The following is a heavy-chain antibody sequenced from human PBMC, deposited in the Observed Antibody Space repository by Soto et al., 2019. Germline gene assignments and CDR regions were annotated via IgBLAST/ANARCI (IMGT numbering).Heavy chain of an antibody. J-gene: IGHJ6*02. D-gene: IGHD1-20*01. CDR3: ARGCNWNAVYYYGMDV. V-gene: IGHV1-69*13. CDR2: IIPIFGTA. CDR1: GGTFSSYA. Sequence: SVKVSCKASGGTFSSYAISWVRQAPGQGLEWMGGIIPIFGTANYAQKFQGRVTITADESTSTAYMELSSLRSEDTAAYYCARGCNWNAVYYYGMDVWGQGTTVTVSS.